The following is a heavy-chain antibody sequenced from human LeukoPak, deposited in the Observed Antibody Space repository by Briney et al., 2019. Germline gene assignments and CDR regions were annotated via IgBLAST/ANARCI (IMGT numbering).Heavy chain of an antibody. J-gene: IGHJ6*02. CDR3: ARDPSPGVYYYYGMDV. CDR1: GFTFSSYD. Sequence: GGSLRLSCAASGFTFSSYDMHWVRQATGKGLEWVSAIGTAGDTYYPGSVKGRFTISRENAKNSLYLQMNSLRAEDTAVYYCARDPSPGVYYYYGMDVWGQGTTVTVSS. D-gene: IGHD2-2*01. CDR2: IGTAGDT. V-gene: IGHV3-13*01.